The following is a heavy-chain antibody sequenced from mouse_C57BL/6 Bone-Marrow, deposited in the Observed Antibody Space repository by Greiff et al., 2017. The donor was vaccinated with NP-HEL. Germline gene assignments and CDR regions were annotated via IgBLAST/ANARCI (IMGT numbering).Heavy chain of an antibody. CDR1: GFTFSSYA. D-gene: IGHD3-3*01. CDR3: TREQGAWFAY. CDR2: ISRGGDYI. Sequence: EVQLQESGAGLVKPGGSLKLSCAASGFTFSSYAMSWVRQTPEKRLEWVAYISRGGDYIYYAETVKGRFTISRANARNTLYLQRSILKAEDTAMYYCTREQGAWFAYWGQGTLVTVSA. V-gene: IGHV5-9-1*02. J-gene: IGHJ3*01.